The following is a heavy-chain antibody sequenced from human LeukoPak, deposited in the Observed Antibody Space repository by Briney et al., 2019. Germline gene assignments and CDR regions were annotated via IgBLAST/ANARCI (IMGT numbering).Heavy chain of an antibody. D-gene: IGHD6-19*01. CDR2: IYTSGSI. J-gene: IGHJ4*02. CDR3: ARGTPYSSGWYPPVRFDY. CDR1: GGSISSYY. V-gene: IGHV4-4*07. Sequence: SETLSLTCSVSGGSISSYYWSWIRQPAGKGLEWIGRIYTSGSINYNPSLKSRVTMSVDTSKNQFSLKLSSVTAADTAVYYCARGTPYSSGWYPPVRFDYWGQGTLVTVSS.